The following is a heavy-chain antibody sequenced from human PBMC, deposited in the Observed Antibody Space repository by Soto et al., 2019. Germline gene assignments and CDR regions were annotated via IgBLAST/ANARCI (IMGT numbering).Heavy chain of an antibody. CDR1: GFTFSYYY. V-gene: IGHV3-11*05. D-gene: IGHD2-21*02. J-gene: IGHJ4*02. CDR3: ARNKVNCGGDCLDY. CDR2: IGTSGTYI. Sequence: QVQLVESGGGLVKPGGSLRLSCAASGFTFSYYYMSWIRQAPGKGLERVSYIGTSGTYIKDADSVKGRFTVSRDNAKNSLYLQMNSLRVEDTAVYYCARNKVNCGGDCLDYWGQGTLVTVSS.